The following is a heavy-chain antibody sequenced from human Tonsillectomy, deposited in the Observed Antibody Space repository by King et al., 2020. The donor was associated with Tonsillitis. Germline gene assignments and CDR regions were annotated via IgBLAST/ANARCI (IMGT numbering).Heavy chain of an antibody. CDR1: GGTLSSYA. J-gene: IGHJ6*03. V-gene: IGHV1-69*01. CDR3: ARGPQTIDYMDV. Sequence: MQLVQSGAEVKKPGSSVKVSCKASGGTLSSYAVNWVRQAPGQGLEWMGGIIPMFGTANYAQKFQGRVTITADESTSTAYMELSSLRSEDTAVYYCARGPQTIDYMDVWGKGTTVTVSS. D-gene: IGHD3-3*01. CDR2: IIPMFGTA.